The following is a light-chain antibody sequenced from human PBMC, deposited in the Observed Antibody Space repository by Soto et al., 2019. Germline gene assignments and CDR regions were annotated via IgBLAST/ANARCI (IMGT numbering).Light chain of an antibody. CDR3: QQSFTTPRT. CDR1: QSIANY. Sequence: DIQMTQSPSSLSASVGARVTITCRARQSIANYLNWYQQRPGKAPKLLIYGASTLHSGVPSNFSGRGSGTDFTLTISGLQLEDFATYYCQQSFTTPRTFGQGTKVEIK. V-gene: IGKV1-39*01. CDR2: GAS. J-gene: IGKJ1*01.